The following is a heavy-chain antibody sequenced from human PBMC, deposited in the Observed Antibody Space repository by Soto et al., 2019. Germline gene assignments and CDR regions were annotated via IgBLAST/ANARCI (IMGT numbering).Heavy chain of an antibody. D-gene: IGHD6-6*01. CDR1: GFTFSSYS. Sequence: GGSLRLSCAASGFTFSSYSMNWVRQAPGKGLEWVSYISSSSSTIYYADSVKGRFTISRDNAKNSLYLQMNSLRDEDTAVYYCARDPYSSSFPYYYYGMDVWGQGTTVTVSS. CDR3: ARDPYSSSFPYYYYGMDV. J-gene: IGHJ6*02. CDR2: ISSSSSTI. V-gene: IGHV3-48*02.